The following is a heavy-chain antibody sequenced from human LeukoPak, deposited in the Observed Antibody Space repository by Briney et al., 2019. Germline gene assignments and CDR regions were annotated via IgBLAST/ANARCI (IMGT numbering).Heavy chain of an antibody. Sequence: GGSLRLSCAASGFTFSSYGMHWVRQAPGKGLEWVAVISYDGSNKYYADSVKGRFTISRDNSKNTLYLQMNSLRAEDTAVYYCAKDQGGIVATITAYYFDYWGQGTLVTVSS. CDR1: GFTFSSYG. CDR2: ISYDGSNK. D-gene: IGHD5-12*01. J-gene: IGHJ4*02. V-gene: IGHV3-30*18. CDR3: AKDQGGIVATITAYYFDY.